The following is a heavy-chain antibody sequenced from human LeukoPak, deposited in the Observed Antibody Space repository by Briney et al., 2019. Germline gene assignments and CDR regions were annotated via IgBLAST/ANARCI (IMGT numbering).Heavy chain of an antibody. CDR3: ARGTNLGFPFHMDV. CDR2: IDTRNKPI. V-gene: IGHV3-11*01. D-gene: IGHD7-27*01. Sequence: GGSLRLSCAASGFTFTDYYMTWIRRAPGKGLEWVSYIDTRNKPIYYADSVRGRFTISRDNAKDSLYLQLHSLRVEDTAVYYCARGTNLGFPFHMDVWGKGTTVTVSS. J-gene: IGHJ6*03. CDR1: GFTFTDYY.